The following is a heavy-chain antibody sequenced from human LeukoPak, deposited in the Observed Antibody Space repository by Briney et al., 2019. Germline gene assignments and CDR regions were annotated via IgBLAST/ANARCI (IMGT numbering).Heavy chain of an antibody. D-gene: IGHD2-8*01. CDR2: FFLSGGP. CDR1: GDFIRSSEW. CDR3: VRNGRCCLDY. Sequence: SETLSLTCDVSGDFIRSSEWWSWVRQPPGKGLEWIGRFFLSGGPNYRPSLRSRVTISVDRSKSQFSLKMASVTAADTAIYYCVRNGRCCLDYWGQGTLVTVSS. V-gene: IGHV4/OR15-8*01. J-gene: IGHJ4*02.